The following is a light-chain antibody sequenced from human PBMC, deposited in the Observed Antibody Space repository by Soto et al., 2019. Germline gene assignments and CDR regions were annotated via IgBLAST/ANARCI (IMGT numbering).Light chain of an antibody. J-gene: IGLJ2*01. Sequence: QAVVTQEPSLTVSPGGTVTLTCGSSTGAVTSGHFPYWFQQKPGQAPRTLIYDTSDKHSWTPARFSGSLLGGKAVLPLSGAQPEDEAEYYCLLSYPARPGVFGGGTKVTVL. CDR2: DTS. CDR1: TGAVTSGHF. CDR3: LLSYPARPGV. V-gene: IGLV7-46*01.